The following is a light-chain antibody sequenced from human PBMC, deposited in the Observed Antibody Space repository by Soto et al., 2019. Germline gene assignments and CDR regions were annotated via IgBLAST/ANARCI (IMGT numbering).Light chain of an antibody. CDR1: QSVSSW. Sequence: DIQMTQSPSTLSASVGDRVTITCRASQSVSSWLAWYQQKPGKAPKLLIYDTSSLESGVPSRFSGSGSGTEFTITISSLQPDDFASYHCQQYNTYFLTFGGGTKVEIK. CDR2: DTS. CDR3: QQYNTYFLT. V-gene: IGKV1-5*01. J-gene: IGKJ4*01.